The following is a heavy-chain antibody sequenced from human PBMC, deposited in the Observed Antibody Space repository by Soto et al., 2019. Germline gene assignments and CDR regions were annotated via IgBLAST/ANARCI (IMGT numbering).Heavy chain of an antibody. CDR3: AGRLVRMSAAGRVDY. CDR2: IDSSSTVI. V-gene: IGHV3-48*02. J-gene: IGHJ4*02. CDR1: GLTFRSHS. D-gene: IGHD6-13*01. Sequence: EVQLVESGGGLIQPGGSLRLSCVVSGLTFRSHSMNWVRQAPGKRLEWLSYIDSSSTVIYYADSVKGRFTISRDNAQNSVFLPMSSLRDDDTVVYYCAGRLVRMSAAGRVDYWGQAILVTVSS.